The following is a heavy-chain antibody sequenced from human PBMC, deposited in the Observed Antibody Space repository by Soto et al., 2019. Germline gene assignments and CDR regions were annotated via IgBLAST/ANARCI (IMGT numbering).Heavy chain of an antibody. V-gene: IGHV4-31*03. J-gene: IGHJ5*02. CDR2: IDFSGTT. CDR3: ARRDRSGFSYWLDT. D-gene: IGHD3-22*01. CDR1: GGSISSGDYY. Sequence: QVQLQESGPGLVKPSQTLSLTCTVSGGSISSGDYYWSWIRQHPGKGLEWIGTIDFSGTTYYNPSLKSRVTISVDTSKSQFSLKLSSVTAADTAVYYCARRDRSGFSYWLDTWGQGTLVTVSS.